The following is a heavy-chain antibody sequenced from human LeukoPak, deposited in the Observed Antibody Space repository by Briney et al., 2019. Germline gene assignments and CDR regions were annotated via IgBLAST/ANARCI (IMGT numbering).Heavy chain of an antibody. D-gene: IGHD1-26*01. CDR3: ARWEGGSYYDFDY. J-gene: IGHJ4*02. Sequence: SETLSLTCAVYGGSFSCYYCRWIRQPPGKGLEWIGEINHSGSTNYNPSLKSRVTISVDTSKNQFSLKLSSVTAADTAVYYCARWEGGSYYDFDYWGQGTLVTVSS. CDR1: GGSFSCYY. V-gene: IGHV4-34*01. CDR2: INHSGST.